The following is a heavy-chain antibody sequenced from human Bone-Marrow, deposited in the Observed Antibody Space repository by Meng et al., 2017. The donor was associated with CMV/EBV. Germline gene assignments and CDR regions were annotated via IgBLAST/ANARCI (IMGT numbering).Heavy chain of an antibody. Sequence: GESLKISCAASGFTFSSYWMSWARQAPGKGLEWVANIKQDGSEKYYVDSVKGRFTISRDNAKNSLYLQMNSLRAEDTAVYYCARDRPYYYGSGSYYNGHFQHWGQGTRVTGYS. CDR2: IKQDGSEK. V-gene: IGHV3-7*01. J-gene: IGHJ1*01. CDR3: ARDRPYYYGSGSYYNGHFQH. CDR1: GFTFSSYW. D-gene: IGHD3-10*01.